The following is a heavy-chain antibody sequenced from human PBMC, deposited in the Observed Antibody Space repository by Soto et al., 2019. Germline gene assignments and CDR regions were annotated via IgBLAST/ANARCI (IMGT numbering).Heavy chain of an antibody. Sequence: SGPTLVNPTQTLTLTCTFSGFSLSTNGEGMGWIRQPPGKALEWLALVYWDDDKRYSQSLKSRLTITKDTSKNQVVLTMTNMDPVDTATYYCVHRRVQIFDFWGQGALVTVSS. CDR2: VYWDDDK. V-gene: IGHV2-5*02. J-gene: IGHJ4*02. CDR3: VHRRVQIFDF. CDR1: GFSLSTNGEG. D-gene: IGHD1-1*01.